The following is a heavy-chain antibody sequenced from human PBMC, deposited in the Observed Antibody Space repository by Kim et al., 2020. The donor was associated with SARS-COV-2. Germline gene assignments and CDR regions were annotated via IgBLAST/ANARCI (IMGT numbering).Heavy chain of an antibody. D-gene: IGHD2-2*01. Sequence: ASVKVSCKASGYTFTSYGISWVRQAPGQGLEWMGWISAYNGNTNYAQKLQGRVTMTTDTSTSTAYMELRSLRSDDTAVYYCARDRRSTTWFNPGFDYWGQGTLVTVSS. CDR1: GYTFTSYG. CDR2: ISAYNGNT. J-gene: IGHJ4*02. V-gene: IGHV1-18*01. CDR3: ARDRRSTTWFNPGFDY.